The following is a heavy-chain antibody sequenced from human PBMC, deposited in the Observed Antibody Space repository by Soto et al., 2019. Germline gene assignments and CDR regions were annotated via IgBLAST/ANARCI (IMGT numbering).Heavy chain of an antibody. Sequence: SETLSLTCTVSGGSISSYYWTLVRQPPGKGLEWIGYIYYTGSTNYNPSLKSRVTISLDTSKNQFSLKLSSVTAADTAVYYCARLTSGYYANFDYWGQGTLVTVSS. CDR2: IYYTGST. CDR3: ARLTSGYYANFDY. J-gene: IGHJ4*02. D-gene: IGHD3-22*01. V-gene: IGHV4-59*08. CDR1: GGSISSYY.